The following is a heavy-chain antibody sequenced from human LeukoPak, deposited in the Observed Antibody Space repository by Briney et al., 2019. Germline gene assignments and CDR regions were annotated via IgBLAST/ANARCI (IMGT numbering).Heavy chain of an antibody. J-gene: IGHJ4*02. CDR2: IIPIFGTA. Sequence: SVKVSSKASGGTFSSYAISWVRQAPGQGLEWMGGIIPIFGTANYAQKFQGRVTITTDESTSTAYMELSSLRSEDTAVYYCARVGSGWYLDDYFDYWGQGTLVTVSS. V-gene: IGHV1-69*05. D-gene: IGHD6-19*01. CDR3: ARVGSGWYLDDYFDY. CDR1: GGTFSSYA.